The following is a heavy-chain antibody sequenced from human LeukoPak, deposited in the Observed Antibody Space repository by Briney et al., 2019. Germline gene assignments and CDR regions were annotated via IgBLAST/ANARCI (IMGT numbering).Heavy chain of an antibody. CDR1: GFTFSSYA. CDR2: ISGSSGNT. J-gene: IGHJ6*02. V-gene: IGHV3-23*01. Sequence: PGGSLRLSCAASGFTFSSYAMNWVRQAPGKGLEWVSAISGSSGNTYYADSVKGRLTISRDNSKNTLYLQMDSLRAEDTAVYYCAKRYCSGGSCSYYYYYGMDVWGQGTTVTVSS. CDR3: AKRYCSGGSCSYYYYYGMDV. D-gene: IGHD2-15*01.